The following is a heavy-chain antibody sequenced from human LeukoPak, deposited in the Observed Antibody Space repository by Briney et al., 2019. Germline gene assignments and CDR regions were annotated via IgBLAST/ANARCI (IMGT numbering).Heavy chain of an antibody. J-gene: IGHJ4*02. CDR1: GFTFSSYA. V-gene: IGHV3-74*01. CDR2: INSDGSST. Sequence: GGSLRLSCAASGFTFSSYAMSWVRQAPGKGLVWVSRINSDGSSTSYADSVKGRFTISRDNAKNTLYLQMNSLRAEDTAVYYCARYITSWSAYYFDYWGQGTLVTVSS. CDR3: ARYITSWSAYYFDY.